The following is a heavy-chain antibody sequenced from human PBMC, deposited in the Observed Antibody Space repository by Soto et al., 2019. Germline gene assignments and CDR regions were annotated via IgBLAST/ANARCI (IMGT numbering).Heavy chain of an antibody. CDR3: ARGGIVAVPADLSAYHDYTNYRFDS. CDR2: IIPMFAAS. J-gene: IGHJ4*02. D-gene: IGHD2-15*01. V-gene: IGHV1-69*01. Sequence: QVQLAQSGAEVRKPGSSVKVSCGASGGSFSDFAFSWVRQAPGQGLEWMGGIIPMFAASKYAQRFQDRVTITADESTNTVYLALSSLTSDDTATYYCARGGIVAVPADLSAYHDYTNYRFDSWGQGTLVTVSS. CDR1: GGSFSDFA.